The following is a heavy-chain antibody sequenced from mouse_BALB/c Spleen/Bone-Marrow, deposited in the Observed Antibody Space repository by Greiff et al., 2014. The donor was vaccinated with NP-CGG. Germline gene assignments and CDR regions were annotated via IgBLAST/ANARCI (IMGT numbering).Heavy chain of an antibody. Sequence: ESGAELVKPGASVKLSCTASGFTFKDTYMHWVKQRPEQGLEWIGRIDPANGNTKYDPKFQGKATITADTSSNTAYLQLSSLTSEDTAVYYCARYYYDSSYFDYWGQGTTLTVSS. CDR3: ARYYYDSSYFDY. CDR1: GFTFKDTY. J-gene: IGHJ2*01. CDR2: IDPANGNT. D-gene: IGHD1-1*01. V-gene: IGHV14-3*02.